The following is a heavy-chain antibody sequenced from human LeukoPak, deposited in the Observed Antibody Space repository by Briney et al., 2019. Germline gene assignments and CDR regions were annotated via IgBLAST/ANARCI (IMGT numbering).Heavy chain of an antibody. CDR2: IIPIFGTA. CDR1: GGTFSSYA. CDR3: ARDLSGSSGSKAFDI. Sequence: GSSVKVSFKASGGTFSSYAISWVRQAPGQGLEWMGGIIPIFGTANYAQKFQGRVTITADESTSTAYMELSSLRSEDTAVYYCARDLSGSSGSKAFDIWGQGTMVTVSS. D-gene: IGHD2-15*01. J-gene: IGHJ3*02. V-gene: IGHV1-69*01.